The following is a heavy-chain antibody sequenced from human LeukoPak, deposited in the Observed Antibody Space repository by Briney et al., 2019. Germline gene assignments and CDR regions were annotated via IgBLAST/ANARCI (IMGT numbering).Heavy chain of an antibody. CDR1: GFTFSDFG. V-gene: IGHV3-30*02. Sequence: PGGSLRLSCTGSGFTFSDFGMHWVRQAPGKGLEWIAFIRFDGSHHYHVDSVEGRFTISRDNSKSTMYVQMNSLKNEDTAVYYCARGVFGGSPPRHYYFDYGGQGTLAPVSS. J-gene: IGHJ4*02. CDR2: IRFDGSHH. D-gene: IGHD3-16*01. CDR3: ARGVFGGSPPRHYYFDY.